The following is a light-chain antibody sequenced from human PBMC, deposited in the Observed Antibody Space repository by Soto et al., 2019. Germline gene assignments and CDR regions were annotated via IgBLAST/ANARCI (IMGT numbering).Light chain of an antibody. CDR3: ATWEESLHGYV. CDR1: NSNIGSNK. Sequence: QSVLTQPPSASGTPGQRVTITCSGSNSNIGSNKVNWYQQLPGTATKLLIYTSNQRPSGVPDRFSGSKSGTSASLAISGLQSEDEADYYCATWEESLHGYVLGTWTKVNVL. J-gene: IGLJ1*01. CDR2: TSN. V-gene: IGLV1-44*01.